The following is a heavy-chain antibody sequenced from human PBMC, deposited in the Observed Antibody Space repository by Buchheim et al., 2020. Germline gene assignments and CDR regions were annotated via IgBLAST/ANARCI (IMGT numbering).Heavy chain of an antibody. CDR1: GFTFSSYG. CDR3: AKDFSTVAVAEFDY. Sequence: QVQLVESGGGVVQPGWSLRLSCAASGFTFSSYGMHWVRQAPGKGLEWVAVISYDGSNNYYADSVKGRLNISRDNSKNTLYLQMNSLRAEETAVYYCAKDFSTVAVAEFDYWGQGTL. J-gene: IGHJ4*02. CDR2: ISYDGSNN. D-gene: IGHD6-19*01. V-gene: IGHV3-30*18.